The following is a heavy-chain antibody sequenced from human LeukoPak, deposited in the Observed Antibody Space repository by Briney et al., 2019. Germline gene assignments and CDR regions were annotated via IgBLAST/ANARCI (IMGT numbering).Heavy chain of an antibody. CDR3: ARGFAYGDTGSLDY. J-gene: IGHJ4*02. V-gene: IGHV4-59*01. Sequence: PSETLSLTCTVSGGSISSYYWSWIRQPPGKELEWIGYIYYSGGTTYNPSLESRVTISVDTSKNQFSLRLSSVTAADTAVYYCARGFAYGDTGSLDYWGQGTLVTVSS. CDR1: GGSISSYY. CDR2: IYYSGGT. D-gene: IGHD4-17*01.